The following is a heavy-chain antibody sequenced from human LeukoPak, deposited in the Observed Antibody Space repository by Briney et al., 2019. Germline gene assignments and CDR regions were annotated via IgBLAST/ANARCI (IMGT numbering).Heavy chain of an antibody. J-gene: IGHJ5*02. Sequence: PSETLSLTCSVSGDSVSSYYWSWIRQSPGKELEWIGYVHYSGSSNSNPSLKSRVTTSVDTSRNQFSLKLSSVTAADTAVYYCARGSTGQYDPWGQGILVTVSS. CDR3: ARGSTGQYDP. CDR2: VHYSGSS. V-gene: IGHV4-59*02. CDR1: GDSVSSYY. D-gene: IGHD1-14*01.